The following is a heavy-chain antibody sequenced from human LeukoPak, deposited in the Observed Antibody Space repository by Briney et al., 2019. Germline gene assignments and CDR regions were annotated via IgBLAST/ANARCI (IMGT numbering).Heavy chain of an antibody. D-gene: IGHD2-15*01. J-gene: IGHJ3*02. V-gene: IGHV4-61*02. CDR2: IYTSGST. Sequence: SETLSLTCTVSGGSISSGSYYWSWIRQPAGKGLEWIGRIYTSGSTNYNPSLKSRVTISVDTSKNQFSLKLSSVTAADTAVYYCARHCSGGSCYDSLYAFDIWGQGTMVTVSS. CDR3: ARHCSGGSCYDSLYAFDI. CDR1: GGSISSGSYY.